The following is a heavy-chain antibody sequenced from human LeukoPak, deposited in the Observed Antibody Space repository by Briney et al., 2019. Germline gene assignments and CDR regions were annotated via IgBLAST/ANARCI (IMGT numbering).Heavy chain of an antibody. CDR2: ISYDGSNK. Sequence: GGSLRLSCAASGFTFSSYGMHWVRQAPGKGLEWVAVISYDGSNKYYADSVKGRFTISRDNSKNTLYLQMNSLRAEYTAVYYCAKDVQLWLLFGWFYFDYWGQGSLVTVSS. D-gene: IGHD5-18*01. V-gene: IGHV3-30*18. J-gene: IGHJ4*02. CDR3: AKDVQLWLLFGWFYFDY. CDR1: GFTFSSYG.